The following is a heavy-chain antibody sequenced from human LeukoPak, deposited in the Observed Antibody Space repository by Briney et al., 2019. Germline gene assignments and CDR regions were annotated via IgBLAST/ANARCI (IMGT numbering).Heavy chain of an antibody. Sequence: GGSPRLSCAASGFTFSSYAMSWVRQAPGKGLEWVSAIIGSGGSTYYADSVKGRFTISRDNSKNTLYLQMNSLRAEDTAVYYCAKIPTAYCSGGSCYLDYWGQGTLVTVSS. CDR2: IIGSGGST. CDR3: AKIPTAYCSGGSCYLDY. D-gene: IGHD2-15*01. V-gene: IGHV3-23*01. J-gene: IGHJ4*02. CDR1: GFTFSSYA.